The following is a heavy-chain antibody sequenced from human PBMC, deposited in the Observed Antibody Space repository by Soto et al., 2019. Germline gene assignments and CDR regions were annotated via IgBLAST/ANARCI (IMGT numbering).Heavy chain of an antibody. V-gene: IGHV1-18*01. CDR1: GYTFTSYA. Sequence: QIHLVQSGAEVKEPGASVKVSCKASGYTFTSYAISWVRQAPGQGLEWMGWLSAYNGNTNYAQNLQGRVTVTTDTSTDTAYMELRSLRSDDTVVYYCATVVGAVPYWGQGTLVTVSS. D-gene: IGHD1-26*01. CDR2: LSAYNGNT. J-gene: IGHJ4*02. CDR3: ATVVGAVPY.